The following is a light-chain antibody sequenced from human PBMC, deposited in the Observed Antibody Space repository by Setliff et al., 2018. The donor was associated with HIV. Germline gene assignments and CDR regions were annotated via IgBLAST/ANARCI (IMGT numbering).Light chain of an antibody. Sequence: QSVLTQPASVSGSPGQSITISCTGTSSDVGGYDYVSWYQQHPGKAPKLMIYEVSNRPSRVSNRFSGSKSGNTASLTISGLQTEDEADYYCCSYAGSNNYVFGTGTKVTVL. CDR3: CSYAGSNNYV. J-gene: IGLJ1*01. CDR1: SSDVGGYDY. V-gene: IGLV2-14*01. CDR2: EVS.